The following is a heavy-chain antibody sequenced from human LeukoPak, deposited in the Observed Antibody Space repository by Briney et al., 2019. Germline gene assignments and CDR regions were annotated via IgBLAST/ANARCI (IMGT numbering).Heavy chain of an antibody. CDR2: IYYSGST. V-gene: IGHV4-39*01. CDR3: ASTGYSYAVKETDAFDI. D-gene: IGHD5-18*01. J-gene: IGHJ3*02. Sequence: PSETLSLTCTVSGGSISSSSYYWGWIRQPPGKGLEWIGSIYYSGSTYYNPSLKSRVSISVDTSKNQFSLKLTSVTAADTAVYYCASTGYSYAVKETDAFDIWGHGTMGSVSS. CDR1: GGSISSSSYY.